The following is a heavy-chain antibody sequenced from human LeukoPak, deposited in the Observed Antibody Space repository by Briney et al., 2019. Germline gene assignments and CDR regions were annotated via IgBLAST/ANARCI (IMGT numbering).Heavy chain of an antibody. V-gene: IGHV3-21*01. CDR3: ARDVPADYYDSSGYSLDY. CDR1: GFTFSSYS. J-gene: IGHJ4*02. CDR2: ISSSSSYI. D-gene: IGHD3-22*01. Sequence: KSGGSLRLSCAASGFTFSSYSMNWVRQAPGKGLEWVSSISSSSSYIYYADSVKGRFTISRDNAKNSLYLQMNSLRAEDTAVYYCARDVPADYYDSSGYSLDYWGQGTLVTVSS.